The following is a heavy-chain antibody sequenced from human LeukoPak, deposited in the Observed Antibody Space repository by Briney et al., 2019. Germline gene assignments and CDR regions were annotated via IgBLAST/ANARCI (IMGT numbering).Heavy chain of an antibody. J-gene: IGHJ4*02. V-gene: IGHV1-2*02. CDR3: ARGVSSSWYLPDY. CDR2: INPNSGGT. Sequence: ASVKVSCKASGYTFTGYYMHWVRQAPGQGLEWMGWINPNSGGTNYAQKFQGRVTMTRDTSISTAYMELSRLRSDDTAVYYCARGVSSSWYLPDYWGQGTLVTVSS. D-gene: IGHD6-13*01. CDR1: GYTFTGYY.